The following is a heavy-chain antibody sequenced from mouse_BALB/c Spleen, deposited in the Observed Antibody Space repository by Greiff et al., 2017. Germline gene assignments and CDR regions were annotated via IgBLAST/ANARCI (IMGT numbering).Heavy chain of an antibody. CDR1: GFTFTDYY. Sequence: DVKLVESGGGLVQPGGSLRLSCATSGFTFTDYYMSWVRQPPGKALEWLGFIRNKANGYTTEYSASVKGRFTISRDNSQSILYLQMNTLRAEDSATYYCARDTRGCAYWGQGTLVTVSA. CDR3: ARDTRGCAY. V-gene: IGHV7-3*02. J-gene: IGHJ3*01. CDR2: IRNKANGYTT.